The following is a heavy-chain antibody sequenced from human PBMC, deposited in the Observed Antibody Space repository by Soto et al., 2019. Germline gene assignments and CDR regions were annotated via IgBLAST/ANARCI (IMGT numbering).Heavy chain of an antibody. D-gene: IGHD1-1*01. CDR3: AREGYGGGYYYYYGMDV. Sequence: SETLSLTCTVSGGSISSYYWSWIRQPPGKGLEWIGYIYYSGSTNYNPSLKSRVTISVDTSKNQFSLKLSSVTAADTAVYYCAREGYGGGYYYYYGMDVWGQGTTVNVSS. CDR2: IYYSGST. CDR1: GGSISSYY. V-gene: IGHV4-59*01. J-gene: IGHJ6*02.